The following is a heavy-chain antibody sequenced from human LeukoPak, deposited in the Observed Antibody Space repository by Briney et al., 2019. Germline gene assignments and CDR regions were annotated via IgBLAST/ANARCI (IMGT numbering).Heavy chain of an antibody. D-gene: IGHD6-19*01. V-gene: IGHV1-8*03. CDR2: MNPNSGNT. J-gene: IGHJ6*03. Sequence: ASVKVSCKASGYTFTSYGISWVRQAPGQGLEWMGWMNPNSGNTGYAQKFQGRVTITRNTSISTAYMELSSLRSEDTAVYYCARTSSGWFYYYYYYMDVWGKGTTVTVSS. CDR3: ARTSSGWFYYYYYYMDV. CDR1: GYTFTSYG.